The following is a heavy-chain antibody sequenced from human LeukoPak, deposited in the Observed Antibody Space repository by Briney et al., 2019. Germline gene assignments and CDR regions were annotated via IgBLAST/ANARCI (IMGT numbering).Heavy chain of an antibody. D-gene: IGHD3-3*01. CDR2: ISTSSAYI. CDR1: GVNFITYS. CDR3: ARDLWFWNGHSQDILVGDGH. J-gene: IGHJ4*02. Sequence: GGSLRLSCAACGVNFITYSLSWVRQAPGKGLEWVSSISTSSAYISYADSVKGRFTISRDNAKNSLYLQMNSLRAEDTAVYYCARDLWFWNGHSQDILVGDGHWGQGTLVTVSS. V-gene: IGHV3-21*01.